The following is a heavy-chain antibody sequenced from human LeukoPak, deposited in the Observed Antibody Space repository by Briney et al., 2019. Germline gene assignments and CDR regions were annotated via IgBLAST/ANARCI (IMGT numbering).Heavy chain of an antibody. CDR1: GGSMGTYS. V-gene: IGHV4-59*01. J-gene: IGHJ5*02. CDR3: GRDGGEWLPDL. CDR2: KAYSGGT. D-gene: IGHD3-3*01. Sequence: SETLSLTCTVSGGSMGTYSGCWLRQPPGKGLEWIGFKAYSGGTNYNPSLKSRVTISVDTSKGPISLNLNPVTAADTAVYYCGRDGGEWLPDLWGQGTLVTVYS.